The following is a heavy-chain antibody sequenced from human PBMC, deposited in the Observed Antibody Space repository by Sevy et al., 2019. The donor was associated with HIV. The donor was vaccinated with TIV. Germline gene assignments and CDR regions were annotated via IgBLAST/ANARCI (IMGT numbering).Heavy chain of an antibody. CDR3: AKNTASAGTGGFHY. CDR2: IGYDGTDK. Sequence: GSLKISCTASGFTFSYYGMHWVRQAPGKGLEWVAFIGYDGTDKYYSESVKGRFAISRDNSKNTVFLEMNSLRTDDTAIYYCAKNTASAGTGGFHYWGQGALVTVSS. V-gene: IGHV3-30*02. J-gene: IGHJ4*02. CDR1: GFTFSYYG. D-gene: IGHD6-13*01.